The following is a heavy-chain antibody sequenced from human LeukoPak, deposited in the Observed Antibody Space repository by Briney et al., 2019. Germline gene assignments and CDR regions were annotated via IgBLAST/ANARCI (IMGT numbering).Heavy chain of an antibody. Sequence: SSETLSLTCTVSGGSISSSSYLWGWIRQPPGKGLEWLGSIYHSGSTFYNPSLKSRVTISVDTSKNQFSLKLSSVTAADTAVYYCARHYTRDASDIWGQGTMVTVSS. J-gene: IGHJ3*02. CDR2: IYHSGST. D-gene: IGHD2-2*01. V-gene: IGHV4-39*01. CDR1: GGSISSSSYL. CDR3: ARHYTRDASDI.